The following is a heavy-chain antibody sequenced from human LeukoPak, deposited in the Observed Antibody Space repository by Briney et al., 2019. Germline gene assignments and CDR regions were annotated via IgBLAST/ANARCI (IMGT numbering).Heavy chain of an antibody. CDR1: GFTFSNYA. J-gene: IGHJ4*02. CDR3: AKVGEVSSSWYYFDY. V-gene: IGHV3-23*01. CDR2: ISGSGGST. Sequence: GGSLRLSCAASGFTFSNYAMSWVRQAPGKGLQWVSRISGSGGSTYYVDSVKGRFTISRDNSKNTLYLQINSVRADDTAVYYCAKVGEVSSSWYYFDYWGQGTLVTVSS. D-gene: IGHD6-13*01.